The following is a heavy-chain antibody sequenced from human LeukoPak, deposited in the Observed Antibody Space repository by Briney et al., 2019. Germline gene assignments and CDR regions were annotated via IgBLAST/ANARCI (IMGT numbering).Heavy chain of an antibody. Sequence: SETLSLTCTVSGGSISNYYWSWIRQPPGKGLEWIGYIYYSGNTSYNPSLKSRVTISVDTSKNQFSLKLSSVTAADTAVYYCARASYSSGWLPFDYWCQGTLVTVSS. CDR3: ARASYSSGWLPFDY. CDR2: IYYSGNT. CDR1: GGSISNYY. V-gene: IGHV4-59*01. D-gene: IGHD6-19*01. J-gene: IGHJ4*02.